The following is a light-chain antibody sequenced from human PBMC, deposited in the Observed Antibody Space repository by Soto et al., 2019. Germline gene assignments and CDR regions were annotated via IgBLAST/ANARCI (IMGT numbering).Light chain of an antibody. Sequence: IQLTQSPSSLSASIGDRVTITCRASQGIRNYLAWYQQKPGKAPKLLIYGAVTLQSGVPSRFSGSGSGTDFTITISSLQPDDLATYYCQQLNNFPPFTFGPGTKVDLK. CDR1: QGIRNY. V-gene: IGKV1-9*01. CDR2: GAV. CDR3: QQLNNFPPFT. J-gene: IGKJ3*01.